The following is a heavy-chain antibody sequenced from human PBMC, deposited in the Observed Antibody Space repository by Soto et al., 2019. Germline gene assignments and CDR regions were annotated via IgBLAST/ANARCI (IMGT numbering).Heavy chain of an antibody. Sequence: QVQLVQSGAEVKKPGSSVKVSCKASGGTFSSYAISWVRQAPGQGLEWMGGIIPIFCTANYPQKFQGRVTITADKSTSTDKMELSSLRSEDTAVYYCASTQRRVDSYGVDYYYGMDVWGQGTTVTVSS. D-gene: IGHD5-18*01. J-gene: IGHJ6*02. CDR2: IIPIFCTA. V-gene: IGHV1-69*06. CDR1: GGTFSSYA. CDR3: ASTQRRVDSYGVDYYYGMDV.